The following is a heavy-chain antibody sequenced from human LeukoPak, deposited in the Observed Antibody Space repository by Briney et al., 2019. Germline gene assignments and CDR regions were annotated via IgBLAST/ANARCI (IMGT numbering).Heavy chain of an antibody. J-gene: IGHJ4*02. V-gene: IGHV4-30-4*01. CDR2: IYYSGST. CDR1: GGSISSGDYY. Sequence: PSETLSLTCTVSGGSISSGDYYWRWIRQPPGTGLEWLGYIYYSGSTHYNPSLKSRVTRSVDTSKNQFSLKLSSVTAADTAVYYCARGATYNWNYRHFDYWGQGTLVTVSS. D-gene: IGHD1-7*01. CDR3: ARGATYNWNYRHFDY.